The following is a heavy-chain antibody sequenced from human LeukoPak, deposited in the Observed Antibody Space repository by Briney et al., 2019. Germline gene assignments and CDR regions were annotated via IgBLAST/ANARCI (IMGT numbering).Heavy chain of an antibody. J-gene: IGHJ4*02. D-gene: IGHD2-8*01. Sequence: GGSLRLSCAASGFTFRNYEMNWVRQAPGKGLDWVSYISSSGRTIYYADSVKGRFTISRDNAKNSLYLQMNRLRAEDTAVYYCARGGMIYDDYWGQGTLVTVSS. V-gene: IGHV3-48*03. CDR3: ARGGMIYDDY. CDR2: ISSSGRTI. CDR1: GFTFRNYE.